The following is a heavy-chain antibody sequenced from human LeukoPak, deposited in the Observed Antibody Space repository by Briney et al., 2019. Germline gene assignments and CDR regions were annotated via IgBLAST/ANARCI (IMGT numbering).Heavy chain of an antibody. CDR3: VRGAAGRLWFYALDV. V-gene: IGHV3-30*03. J-gene: IGHJ6*02. D-gene: IGHD6-13*01. CDR2: LSYDESSL. Sequence: GGSLRLSCAASGFTFSSYGMHWVRQAPGKGLEWVAVLSYDESSLNDADSVRGRFTISRDISNNTLYLQMNNLRGDDTAVYYCVRGAAGRLWFYALDVWGHGTTVTVSS. CDR1: GFTFSSYG.